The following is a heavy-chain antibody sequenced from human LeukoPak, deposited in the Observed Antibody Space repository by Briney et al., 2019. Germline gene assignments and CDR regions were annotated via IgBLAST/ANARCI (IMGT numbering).Heavy chain of an antibody. D-gene: IGHD3-10*01. CDR3: AREMGYGSGSYYNPESYNWFDP. J-gene: IGHJ5*02. V-gene: IGHV4-59*01. Sequence: PSETLSLTCTVSGGSISSYYWSWIRQPPGKGLEWIGYIYYSGSTNYNPSLKSRVTISVDTSKNQFSLKLSSVTAADTAVYYCAREMGYGSGSYYNPESYNWFDPWGQGTLVTVSS. CDR2: IYYSGST. CDR1: GGSISSYY.